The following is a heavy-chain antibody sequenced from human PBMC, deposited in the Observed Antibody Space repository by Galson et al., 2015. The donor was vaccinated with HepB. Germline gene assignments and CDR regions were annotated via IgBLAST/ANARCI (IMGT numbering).Heavy chain of an antibody. CDR3: ARERYLVAARSGYDY. D-gene: IGHD1-26*01. CDR1: GFTVSGNY. CDR2: IYTGGGT. Sequence: SLRLSCAASGFTVSGNYMSWVRQAPGKGLEWVSLIYTGGGTYYADSVRGRFTISRDNSKNTLYLQMNSLRAEDAAVYYCARERYLVAARSGYDYWGQGTLVTVSS. V-gene: IGHV3-66*01. J-gene: IGHJ4*02.